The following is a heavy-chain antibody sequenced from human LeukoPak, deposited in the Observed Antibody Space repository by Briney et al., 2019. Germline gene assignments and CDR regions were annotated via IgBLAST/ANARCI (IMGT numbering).Heavy chain of an antibody. CDR1: GFTFSSYA. CDR3: AKDNRTLEVPTNWFDP. J-gene: IGHJ5*02. D-gene: IGHD1-1*01. V-gene: IGHV3-23*01. CDR2: ISGSGGST. Sequence: GGSLRLSCAASGFTFSSYAMSWVRQAPGKGLEWVSAISGSGGSTYYADSVKGRFTISRDNSKNTLYLQMNSLRAEDTAVYYCAKDNRTLEVPTNWFDPWGQGTLVTVSS.